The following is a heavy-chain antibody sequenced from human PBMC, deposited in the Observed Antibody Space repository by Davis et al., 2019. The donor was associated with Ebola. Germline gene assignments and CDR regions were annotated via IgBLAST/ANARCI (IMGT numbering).Heavy chain of an antibody. Sequence: GESLKISCAASGFTFSSYGMHWVRQAPGKGLEWVAVIWYDGSNKYYADSVKGRFTISRDNSKNTLYLQMNSLRAEDTAVYYCASIAARPDYYYGMDVWGQGTTVTVSS. V-gene: IGHV3-33*08. D-gene: IGHD6-6*01. CDR2: IWYDGSNK. J-gene: IGHJ6*02. CDR3: ASIAARPDYYYGMDV. CDR1: GFTFSSYG.